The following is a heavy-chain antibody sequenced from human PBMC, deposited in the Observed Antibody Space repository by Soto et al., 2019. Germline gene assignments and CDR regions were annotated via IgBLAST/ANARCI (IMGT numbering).Heavy chain of an antibody. D-gene: IGHD5-18*01. CDR2: IYYSGST. CDR1: GGSVSGGAYY. Sequence: LSLTCTVSGGSVSGGAYYWTWIRQPPGKGLEWIGYIYYSGSTTYNPSLKSRVTISIDTSKNQFSLKLTSATAADTALYYCARDIRGYSRAFDYWGQGALVTVSS. CDR3: ARDIRGYSRAFDY. V-gene: IGHV4-61*08. J-gene: IGHJ4*02.